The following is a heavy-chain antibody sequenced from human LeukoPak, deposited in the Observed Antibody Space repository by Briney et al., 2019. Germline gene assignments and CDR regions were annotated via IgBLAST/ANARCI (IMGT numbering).Heavy chain of an antibody. CDR2: INSDGSST. CDR3: ASSITSCYGYYYYGMDV. CDR1: GFTFSSYW. J-gene: IGHJ6*02. V-gene: IGHV3-74*01. D-gene: IGHD2-2*01. Sequence: GGSLRLSCAASGFTFSSYWMHWVRQAPGKGLVWVSRINSDGSSTSYAGSVKGRFTISRDNAKNTLYLQMNSLRAEDTAVYYCASSITSCYGYYYYGMDVWGQGTTVTVSS.